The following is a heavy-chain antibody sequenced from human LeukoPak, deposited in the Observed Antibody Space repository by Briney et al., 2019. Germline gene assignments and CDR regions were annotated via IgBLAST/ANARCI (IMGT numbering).Heavy chain of an antibody. V-gene: IGHV1-18*01. CDR3: ARVTGYVMEDYFDY. Sequence: ASVKVSCKASGGTFSSYAISWVRQAPGQGLEWMGWISAYNGNTNYAQKLQGRVTMTTDTSTSTAYMELRSLRSDDTAVYYCARVTGYVMEDYFDYWGQGTLVTVSS. D-gene: IGHD6-13*01. CDR2: ISAYNGNT. CDR1: GGTFSSYA. J-gene: IGHJ4*02.